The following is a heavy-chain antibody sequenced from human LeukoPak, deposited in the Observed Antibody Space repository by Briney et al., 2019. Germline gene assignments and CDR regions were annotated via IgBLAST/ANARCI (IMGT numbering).Heavy chain of an antibody. J-gene: IGHJ5*02. Sequence: RGGSLLLSCAASGFTFSSYAMHWVRQAPGKGLEWVAVISYDGSNKYYADSVKGRFTISRDNSKNTLYLQMNSLRAEDTAVYYCARDPFFTTVTNWFDPWGQGTLVTVSS. CDR3: ARDPFFTTVTNWFDP. CDR1: GFTFSSYA. D-gene: IGHD4-17*01. V-gene: IGHV3-30-3*01. CDR2: ISYDGSNK.